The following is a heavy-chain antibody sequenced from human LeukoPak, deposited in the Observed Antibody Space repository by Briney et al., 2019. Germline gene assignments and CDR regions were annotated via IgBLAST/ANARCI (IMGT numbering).Heavy chain of an antibody. CDR2: IKQDGSEK. Sequence: GGSLRLSCAASGFTFSSYWMSWVRQAPGKGLEWVANIKQDGSEKYYVDSVKGRFTISRDNAKNSLYLQMNSLRAEDTAVYYCARVRHQWLDSRYYFDYWGQGTLVTVSS. CDR3: ARVRHQWLDSRYYFDY. CDR1: GFTFSSYW. D-gene: IGHD6-19*01. V-gene: IGHV3-7*01. J-gene: IGHJ4*02.